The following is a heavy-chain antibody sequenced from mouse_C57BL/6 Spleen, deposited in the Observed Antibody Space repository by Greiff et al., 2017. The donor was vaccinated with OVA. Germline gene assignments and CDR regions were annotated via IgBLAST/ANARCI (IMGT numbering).Heavy chain of an antibody. Sequence: EVQLQQSGTVLARPGASVKMSCKTSGYTFTSYWMHWVKQRPGQGLEWIGAIYPGNSDTSYNQKFKGKAKLTAVTSSSTAYMQFSSLTSEDSAIYYCARGGGSSSYYFDYWGQGTTLTVSS. CDR1: GYTFTSYW. V-gene: IGHV1-5*01. D-gene: IGHD1-1*01. J-gene: IGHJ2*01. CDR3: ARGGGSSSYYFDY. CDR2: IYPGNSDT.